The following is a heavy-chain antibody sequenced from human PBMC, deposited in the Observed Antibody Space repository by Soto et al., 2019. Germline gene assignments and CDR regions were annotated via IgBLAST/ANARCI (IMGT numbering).Heavy chain of an antibody. CDR3: ARPYSSSLQNSYYYAVDV. Sequence: QVQLVQSGAEVKKPGSSVKVSCKASGVTFSSHALSWVRQAPGQGLEWMGGIIPIFRTVNYAQKFQGRLTLTADESTTTAYMELSSLRSEDTAVYFCARPYSSSLQNSYYYAVDVWGQGTSVTVSS. V-gene: IGHV1-69*12. J-gene: IGHJ6*02. CDR2: IIPIFRTV. D-gene: IGHD2-2*01. CDR1: GVTFSSHA.